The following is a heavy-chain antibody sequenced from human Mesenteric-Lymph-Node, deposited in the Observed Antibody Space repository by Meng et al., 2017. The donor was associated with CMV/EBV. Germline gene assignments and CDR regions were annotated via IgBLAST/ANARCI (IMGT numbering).Heavy chain of an antibody. D-gene: IGHD2-2*01. CDR2: IWHDGSNQ. CDR3: VRRGGYCSKTSCPMGDFDY. J-gene: IGHJ4*02. Sequence: GGSLRLSCAASGFSFSNYGMHWVRQAPGKGLEWLTYIWHDGSNQWYADSVKGRFTISRDNSRSTLFLQMNSLRPEDTAVYYCVRRGGYCSKTSCPMGDFDYWGQGTLVTVSS. CDR1: GFSFSNYG. V-gene: IGHV3-30*02.